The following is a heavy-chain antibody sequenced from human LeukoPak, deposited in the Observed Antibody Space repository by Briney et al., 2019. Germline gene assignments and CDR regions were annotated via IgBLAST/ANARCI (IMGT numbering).Heavy chain of an antibody. CDR2: IGAGGGGGST. CDR3: AIDPYSSGWRGGDYFDY. J-gene: IGHJ4*02. V-gene: IGHV3-23*01. D-gene: IGHD6-19*01. Sequence: GGSLRLSCAASGFTFSTYAMGWVRQAPGKGLEWVSSIGAGGGGGSTVYADSVKGRFAISRDNSKNTLFLQMNNLRAEDTAVYYCAIDPYSSGWRGGDYFDYWGQGTLVTVSS. CDR1: GFTFSTYA.